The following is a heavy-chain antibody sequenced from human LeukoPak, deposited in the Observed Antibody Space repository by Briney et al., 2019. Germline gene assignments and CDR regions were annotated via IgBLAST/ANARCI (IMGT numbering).Heavy chain of an antibody. CDR1: GFTFRNYA. J-gene: IGHJ4*02. Sequence: GGSLRLSCAASGFTFRNYAMNWVRQAPGEGLEWVSIITASGSSTYYADSVKGRFTLSRDYPKNTLYLQMNSLRAENTAVYFCAKYSGSYYYPPNWDSWGQGTLVTVSS. CDR3: AKYSGSYYYPPNWDS. V-gene: IGHV3-23*01. D-gene: IGHD1-26*01. CDR2: ITASGSST.